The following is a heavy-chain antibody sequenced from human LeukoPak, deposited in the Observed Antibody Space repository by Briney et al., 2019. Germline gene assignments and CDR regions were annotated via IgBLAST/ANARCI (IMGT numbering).Heavy chain of an antibody. CDR2: ISGSGGST. J-gene: IGHJ4*02. Sequence: PGGSLRLSCAASGFTFSSYAMNWVRQAPGKGLEWVSGISGSGGSTYYADPVKGRFTISRDNSKNTVDLQMNSLRAEDTAVYYCASLAVVSTTANFDYWGQGTLVTVSS. CDR1: GFTFSSYA. D-gene: IGHD5/OR15-5a*01. CDR3: ASLAVVSTTANFDY. V-gene: IGHV3-23*01.